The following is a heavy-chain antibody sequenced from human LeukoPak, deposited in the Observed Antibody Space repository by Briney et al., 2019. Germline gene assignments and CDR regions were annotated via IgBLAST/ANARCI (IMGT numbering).Heavy chain of an antibody. CDR1: GVTFRRLW. D-gene: IGHD6-13*01. CDR3: VRGGSDSSRYWVY. J-gene: IGHJ4*02. Sequence: PGGSLRLSCAASGVTFRRLWMSWVRQAPGKGLEWVANINEDSSEKYYLDSVKGRFTISRDNAGNSLFLQMTSLSAEDTAVYYCVRGGSDSSRYWVYWGQGTLVTVSS. V-gene: IGHV3-7*01. CDR2: INEDSSEK.